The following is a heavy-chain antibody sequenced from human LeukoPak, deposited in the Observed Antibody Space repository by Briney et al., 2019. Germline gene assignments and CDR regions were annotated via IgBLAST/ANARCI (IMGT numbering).Heavy chain of an antibody. J-gene: IGHJ5*01. Sequence: SQTLSLTCVISGDIVSSNSVTWNWLRQSPSRGLEWLGRTYYRTKWYNDYALSVKSRIIINPDTSKNKLSLQLNSVTPEDTAVYYCARVYTDSRKFFDSWGQGTLVTVSS. CDR1: GDIVSSNSVT. CDR2: TYYRTKWYN. D-gene: IGHD6-13*01. CDR3: ARVYTDSRKFFDS. V-gene: IGHV6-1*01.